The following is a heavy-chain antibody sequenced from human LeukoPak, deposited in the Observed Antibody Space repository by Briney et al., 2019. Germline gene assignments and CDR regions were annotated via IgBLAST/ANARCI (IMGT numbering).Heavy chain of an antibody. V-gene: IGHV3-74*01. CDR1: GFPFSPYW. D-gene: IGHD1-26*01. CDR3: AREGWGATEFDY. CDR2: ISSDGSTT. J-gene: IGHJ4*02. Sequence: GGSLRHSCAASGFPFSPYWMHWVRPAPGKGLVWVSRISSDGSTTDYADPVKGRFTISRDDAKNTLYLQMNSLRAEDTAVYYCAREGWGATEFDYWGQGTLVTVSS.